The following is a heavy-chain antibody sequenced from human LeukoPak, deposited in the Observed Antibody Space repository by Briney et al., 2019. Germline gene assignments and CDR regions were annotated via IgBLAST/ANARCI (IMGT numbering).Heavy chain of an antibody. Sequence: GGSLRLSCAASGFTFSNYAMNWVRQAPGKGLEWVSGIVHSGGNTYYADSVKGRFTISRDNSKNTFDVQMNSLRAEDTAIYYCARTGVGGGYRFDYWGQGTLVTVSS. J-gene: IGHJ4*02. CDR1: GFTFSNYA. V-gene: IGHV3-23*01. CDR3: ARTGVGGGYRFDY. D-gene: IGHD1-26*01. CDR2: IVHSGGNT.